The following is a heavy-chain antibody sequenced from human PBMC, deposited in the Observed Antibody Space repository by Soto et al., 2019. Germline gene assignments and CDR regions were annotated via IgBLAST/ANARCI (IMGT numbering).Heavy chain of an antibody. Sequence: GGSLRLSCAASGFTFSSYSMNWVRQAPGKGLEWVSSISSSSSYIYYADSVKGRFTISRDNDKNSLYLQMNSLRVEDTAVYYCARNPLGIPVAGTPPKIVWGQGTTVTVSS. CDR3: ARNPLGIPVAGTPPKIV. CDR2: ISSSSSYI. CDR1: GFTFSSYS. V-gene: IGHV3-21*01. J-gene: IGHJ6*02. D-gene: IGHD6-19*01.